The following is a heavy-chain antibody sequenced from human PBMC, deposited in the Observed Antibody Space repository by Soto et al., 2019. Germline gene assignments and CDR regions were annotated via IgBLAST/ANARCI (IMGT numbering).Heavy chain of an antibody. CDR1: GFTFSSYG. J-gene: IGHJ1*01. D-gene: IGHD3-10*01. CDR2: IWYDGSNK. V-gene: IGHV3-33*01. CDR3: ARDSITNSLDAGFRGYFQH. Sequence: GGSLRLSCAASGFTFSSYGMHWVRQAPGKGLEWVAVIWYDGSNKYYADSVKGRFTISRDNSKNTLYLQMNSLRAEDTAVYYCARDSITNSLDAGFRGYFQHWGQGTLVTVSS.